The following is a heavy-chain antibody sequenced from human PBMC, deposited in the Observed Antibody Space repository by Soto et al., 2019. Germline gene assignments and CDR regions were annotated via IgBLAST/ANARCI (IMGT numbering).Heavy chain of an antibody. J-gene: IGHJ4*02. V-gene: IGHV3-33*01. CDR2: IWSDGNNR. CDR3: ARDYHYDSSGCIDF. Sequence: QMQLVESGGGVVQPGRSLRLSCAASGLTFTNHGMHWVRQAPGKGLEWVAVIWSDGNNRYYADSVKGRFTVSRDNSRNTLSLQMNSLRAEDTGVYYCARDYHYDSSGCIDFWGQGTLVTVSS. CDR1: GLTFTNHG. D-gene: IGHD3-22*01.